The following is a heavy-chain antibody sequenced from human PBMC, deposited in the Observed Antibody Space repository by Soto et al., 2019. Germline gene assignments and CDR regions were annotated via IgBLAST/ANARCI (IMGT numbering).Heavy chain of an antibody. J-gene: IGHJ4*02. CDR2: ISYDGSNK. Sequence: PGKGLDWVAVISYDGSNKYYAASVKGRFTISRDNSKNTLYLQMNSLRAEDTAVYYCAKVYIQQLAGGLLDYWGQGTPVTVSA. D-gene: IGHD6-6*01. CDR3: AKVYIQQLAGGLLDY. V-gene: IGHV3-30*18.